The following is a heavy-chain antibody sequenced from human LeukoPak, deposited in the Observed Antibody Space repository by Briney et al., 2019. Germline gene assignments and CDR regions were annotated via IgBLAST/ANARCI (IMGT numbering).Heavy chain of an antibody. V-gene: IGHV3-48*03. CDR2: ISSGGSTI. D-gene: IGHD4-17*01. CDR3: ARDSGRGDYDDY. CDR1: GFTFSSYE. Sequence: PGGSLRLSCAASGFTFSSYEMNWVRQAPGKGLEWVSYISSGGSTIYYADSVKGRFTISRDNAKNSLYLQMNSLRAEDTAVYYCARDSGRGDYDDYWGQGTLVTVSS. J-gene: IGHJ4*02.